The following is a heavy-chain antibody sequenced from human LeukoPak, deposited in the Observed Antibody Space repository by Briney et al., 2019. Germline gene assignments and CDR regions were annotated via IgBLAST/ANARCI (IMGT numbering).Heavy chain of an antibody. CDR2: IKQDGSEK. CDR3: AKDKDTGWSDS. V-gene: IGHV3-7*03. CDR1: EFTFSSHW. D-gene: IGHD2-15*01. J-gene: IGHJ4*02. Sequence: GGSLRLSCAASEFTFSSHWMSWVRQAPGKGLEWVAIIKQDGSEKYYVDSVKGRFTISRDSSKNTLSLQMNSLRADDTAVYYCAKDKDTGWSDSWGQGTLVTVSS.